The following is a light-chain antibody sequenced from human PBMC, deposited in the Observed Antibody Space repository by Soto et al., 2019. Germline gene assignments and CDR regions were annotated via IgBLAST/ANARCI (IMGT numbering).Light chain of an antibody. CDR3: QQYGYSRT. Sequence: EIVLTQSPATLSMSPGERATLSCRASQSLNRDLAWYQQKPGQSPRLLIFGASIRATGIPARFSGSGSGTDFTLTISTLEPEDFAIYYCQQYGYSRTFGQGTKVDIK. V-gene: IGKV3-20*01. CDR2: GAS. CDR1: QSLNRD. J-gene: IGKJ1*01.